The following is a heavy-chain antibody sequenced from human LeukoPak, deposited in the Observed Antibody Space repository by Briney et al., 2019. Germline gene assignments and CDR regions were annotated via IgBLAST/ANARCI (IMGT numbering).Heavy chain of an antibody. D-gene: IGHD3-22*01. J-gene: IGHJ6*02. CDR2: IYYSGST. CDR3: ARDVVINYYYGMDV. V-gene: IGHV4-31*02. CDR1: Y. Sequence: YWIGWVRQMPGKGLEWIGYIYYSGSTYYNPSLKSRVTISVDTPKNQFSLKLSSVTAADTAAYYCARDVVINYYYGMDVWGQGTTVTVSS.